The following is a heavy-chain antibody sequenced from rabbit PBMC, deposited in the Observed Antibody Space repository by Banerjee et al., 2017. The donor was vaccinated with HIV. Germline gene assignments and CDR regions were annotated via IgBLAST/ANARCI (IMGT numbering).Heavy chain of an antibody. CDR3: ARAIYGDVGYDL. CDR1: GIDFSSYYY. Sequence: QSLEESGGGLVKPGGTLTLTCKASGIDFSSYYYMCWVRQAPGKGLEWIACIYAGSSGSTYYASWAKGRFTISKTSSTTVTLQMTSLTAADTATYFCARAIYGDVGYDLWGPGTLVTVS. CDR2: IYAGSSGST. D-gene: IGHD2-1*01. J-gene: IGHJ4*01. V-gene: IGHV1S40*01.